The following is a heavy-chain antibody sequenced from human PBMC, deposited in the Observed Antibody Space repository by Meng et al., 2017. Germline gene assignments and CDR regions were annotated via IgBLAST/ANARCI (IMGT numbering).Heavy chain of an antibody. CDR3: AKDLRWFGELLLFDY. CDR1: GFTVSSNY. J-gene: IGHJ4*02. CDR2: IYSGGST. Sequence: GESLKISCAASGFTVSSNYMSWVRQAPGKGLEWVSVIYSGGSTYYADSVKGRFTISRDNSKNTLYLQMNSLRAEDTAVYYCAKDLRWFGELLLFDYWGQGTRVTGSS. V-gene: IGHV3-53*01. D-gene: IGHD3-10*01.